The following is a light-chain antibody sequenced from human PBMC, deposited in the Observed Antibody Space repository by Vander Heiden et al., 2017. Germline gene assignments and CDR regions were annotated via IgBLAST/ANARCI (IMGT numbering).Light chain of an antibody. CDR2: AAS. Sequence: AIRITQSPSSLSASTGDRVTITCRASQGISSYLAWYQQKPGKAPKRLIYAASTLQSGVPSRFSGSGYGTDFTLTISGLQSEDFATYYCQQYDSYPLPTFGGGTKVEIK. V-gene: IGKV1-8*01. J-gene: IGKJ4*01. CDR3: QQYDSYPLPT. CDR1: QGISSY.